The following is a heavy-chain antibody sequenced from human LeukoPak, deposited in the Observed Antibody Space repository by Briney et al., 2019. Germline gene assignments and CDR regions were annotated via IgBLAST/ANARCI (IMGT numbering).Heavy chain of an antibody. V-gene: IGHV3-48*03. CDR1: GFNFSSYE. CDR2: ISGSGSTI. J-gene: IGHJ4*02. Sequence: QPGGSLRLSCAAAGFNFSSYEMNWVRQAPGKGLEWVASISGSGSTIYYVDSVKGRFTIFRDNAKNSLYLQMNSLRAEDTAVYYCARVPWSSVTILDYWGQGALVTVAS. D-gene: IGHD3-10*01. CDR3: ARVPWSSVTILDY.